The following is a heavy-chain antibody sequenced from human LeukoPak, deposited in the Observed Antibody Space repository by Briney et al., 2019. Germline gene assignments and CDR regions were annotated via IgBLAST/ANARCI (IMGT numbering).Heavy chain of an antibody. D-gene: IGHD4-17*01. CDR1: GGSISSYY. CDR3: ARERYGYMDV. Sequence: SETLSLTCTVSGGSISSYYWSWIRQPTGKGLEWIGYIYYSGSTNYNPSLKSRVTISVDTSKNQFSLKLSSVTAADTAVYYCARERYGYMDVWGKGTTVTVSS. CDR2: IYYSGST. V-gene: IGHV4-59*01. J-gene: IGHJ6*03.